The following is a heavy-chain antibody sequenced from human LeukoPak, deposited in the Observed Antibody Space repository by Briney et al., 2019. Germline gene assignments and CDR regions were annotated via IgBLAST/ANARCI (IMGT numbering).Heavy chain of an antibody. CDR3: ARTYQVPAAIPY. CDR2: INHSGST. Sequence: PSETLSLTCAVYGGSFSGYYWTWIRQPPGKGLEWLGEINHSGSTNYNPSLKSRVTISVDTSKNQFSLKLSSVTAADTAVHYCARTYQVPAAIPYWGQGTLVTVSS. D-gene: IGHD2-2*02. V-gene: IGHV4-34*01. J-gene: IGHJ4*02. CDR1: GGSFSGYY.